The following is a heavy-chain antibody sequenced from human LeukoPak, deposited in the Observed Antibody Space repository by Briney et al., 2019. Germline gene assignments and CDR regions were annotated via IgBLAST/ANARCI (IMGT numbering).Heavy chain of an antibody. CDR2: IRSSSNII. CDR1: GSTFSSYS. D-gene: IGHD1-7*01. V-gene: IGHV3-48*04. CDR3: AKDLLELPDY. J-gene: IGHJ4*02. Sequence: PGGSLRLSCAASGSTFSSYSMNWVRQAPGKGLEWVSYIRSSSNIIYYADSVKGRFTISRDNTKNSLYLQMNSLRAEDTAVYYCAKDLLELPDYWGQGTLVTVSS.